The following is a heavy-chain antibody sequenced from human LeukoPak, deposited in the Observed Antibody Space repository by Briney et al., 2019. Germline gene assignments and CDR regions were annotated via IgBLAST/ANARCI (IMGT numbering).Heavy chain of an antibody. CDR3: ARGLNDSWTGENY. D-gene: IGHD3-3*01. CDR1: GGSFNDYY. V-gene: IGHV4-34*01. CDR2: INLRGST. Sequence: SETLSLTCAVYGGSFNDYYWNWIRQPPGKGLEWIGEINLRGSTTYNPSLKSRVTISLDESKSQFSLKVRYVTAADTAVYYCARGLNDSWTGENYWGQGTLVTVSS. J-gene: IGHJ4*02.